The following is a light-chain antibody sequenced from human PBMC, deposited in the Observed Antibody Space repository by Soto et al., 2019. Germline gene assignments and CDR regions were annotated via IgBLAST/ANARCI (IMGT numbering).Light chain of an antibody. J-gene: IGLJ1*01. CDR1: SSDVGAYNS. CDR2: KGT. V-gene: IGLV2-23*01. CDR3: CSSAPESTYV. Sequence: QSVLAQPASVSGSPGQSITISCTGTSSDVGAYNSVSWYQQHPHRAPQVIIYKGTQRPSGVSNRFSGSTSGNAASLTISALQADDEVDYFCCSSAPESTYVFGTGTKVTVL.